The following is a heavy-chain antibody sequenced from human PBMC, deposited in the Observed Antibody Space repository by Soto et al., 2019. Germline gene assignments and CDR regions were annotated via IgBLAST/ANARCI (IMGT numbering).Heavy chain of an antibody. CDR3: ARHENIVVVAAATAYDI. D-gene: IGHD2-15*01. J-gene: IGHJ3*02. Sequence: QLHLHESGPGLVKPSETLSLTCSVSGGSISSSSHFWGWIRQPPGKGLEWVGTVYYSGNAYFSPSLKSRVTISVDTSKNQFSLTLTSVTAADTAVYYCARHENIVVVAAATAYDIWGQGTMVTVSS. CDR1: GGSISSSSHF. V-gene: IGHV4-39*01. CDR2: VYYSGNA.